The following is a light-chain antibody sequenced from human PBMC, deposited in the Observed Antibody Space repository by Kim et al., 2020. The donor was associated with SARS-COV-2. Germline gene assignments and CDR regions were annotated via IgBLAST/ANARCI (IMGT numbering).Light chain of an antibody. Sequence: QSALTQPASVSGSPGQSTSISCSGTNSDIGGFNYVSWYQQHPGSVPKLIIYDVNVRPSGVSTRFSGSKSGNTASLTISGLQAEDEADYYCSSYTNTRNWVFGGGTQLTVL. CDR1: NSDIGGFNY. J-gene: IGLJ3*02. CDR2: DVN. CDR3: SSYTNTRNWV. V-gene: IGLV2-14*03.